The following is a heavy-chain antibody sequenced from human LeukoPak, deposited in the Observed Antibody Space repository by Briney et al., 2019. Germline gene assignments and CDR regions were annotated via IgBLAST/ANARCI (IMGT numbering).Heavy chain of an antibody. J-gene: IGHJ4*02. CDR3: AREGGYSYGGNY. V-gene: IGHV3-48*04. CDR1: GFTFSSYS. Sequence: GGSLRLSCAASGFTFSSYSMNWVRQAPGKGLEWVSYISSSSTIYYADSVKGRFTISRDNAKNSLYLRMNSLRAEDTAVYYCAREGGYSYGGNYWGQGTLVTVSS. CDR2: ISSSSTI. D-gene: IGHD5-18*01.